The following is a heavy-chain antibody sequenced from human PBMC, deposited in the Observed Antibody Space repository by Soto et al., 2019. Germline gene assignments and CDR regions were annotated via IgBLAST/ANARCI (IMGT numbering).Heavy chain of an antibody. J-gene: IGHJ6*03. V-gene: IGHV4-34*01. Sequence: SETLSLTCAVYGGSFSGYYWSWIRQPPGKGLEWIGEINHSGSTNYNPSLKSRVTISVDTSKNQFSLKLSSVTVADTAVYYCARVRYYGSGSYYNTYYYYYYMDVWGKGTTVTVSS. CDR1: GGSFSGYY. CDR2: INHSGST. D-gene: IGHD3-10*01. CDR3: ARVRYYGSGSYYNTYYYYYYMDV.